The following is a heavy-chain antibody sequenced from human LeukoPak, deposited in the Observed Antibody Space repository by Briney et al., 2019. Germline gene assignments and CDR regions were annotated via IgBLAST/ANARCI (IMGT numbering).Heavy chain of an antibody. CDR3: ARGDYDSSGYYDGFDI. CDR2: IYYTGST. J-gene: IGHJ3*02. V-gene: IGHV4-59*01. CDR1: GGSISGYY. D-gene: IGHD3-22*01. Sequence: PSETLSLTCTVSGGSISGYYWSWIRQSPGKGLESIGFIYYTGSTNYNPSLRSRVTISVDTSKNQFSLRLSSVTAADTAVYYCARGDYDSSGYYDGFDIWGQGTMVTVSS.